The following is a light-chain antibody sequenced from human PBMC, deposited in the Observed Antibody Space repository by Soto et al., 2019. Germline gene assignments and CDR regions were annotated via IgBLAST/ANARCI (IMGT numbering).Light chain of an antibody. CDR2: AAS. CDR1: QTIGTY. Sequence: DIQMPQPPSSLSASVGDRVTITCRASQTIGTYLNWYHQKPGKAPKLLIYAASSLQSGVPSRFSGSGSGTEFTLTISSLQPEDFATYYCQQSYDTLTWTFGQGTKVEIK. V-gene: IGKV1-39*01. J-gene: IGKJ1*01. CDR3: QQSYDTLTWT.